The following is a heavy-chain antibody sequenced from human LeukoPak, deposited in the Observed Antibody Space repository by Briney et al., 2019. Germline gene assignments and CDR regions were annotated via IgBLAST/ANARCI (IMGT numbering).Heavy chain of an antibody. V-gene: IGHV3-48*03. J-gene: IGHJ3*02. D-gene: IGHD2-15*01. CDR3: ARGGYCSGGTGYLFNAFDI. Sequence: GGSLRLSCAASGFIFRIDEMNCVRQAPGKGLEWVSYISSSVSTVYYADSVKGRFTISRDNAKNSLYLQMDSLRVEDTAVYYCARGGYCSGGTGYLFNAFDIWGRGTTVTVSS. CDR2: ISSSVSTV. CDR1: GFIFRIDE.